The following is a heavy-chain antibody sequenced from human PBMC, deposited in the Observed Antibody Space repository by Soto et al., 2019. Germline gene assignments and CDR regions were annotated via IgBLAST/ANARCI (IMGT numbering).Heavy chain of an antibody. Sequence: QVQLVESGGGVVQPGASLTLSCAASGFRFSGFGMHWVRQAPGKGLEWVAVISFDASEKFYVDSVKGRFSISRDDSHSKVFLQMYSLRRADTGVYYCARDLGGYVHLSNTSNSWGQGTLVNVS. CDR2: ISFDASEK. D-gene: IGHD5-12*01. CDR3: ARDLGGYVHLSNTSNS. J-gene: IGHJ1*01. CDR1: GFRFSGFG. V-gene: IGHV3-30*04.